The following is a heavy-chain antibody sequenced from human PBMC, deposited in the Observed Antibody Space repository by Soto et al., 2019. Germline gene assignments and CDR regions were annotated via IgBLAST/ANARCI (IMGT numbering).Heavy chain of an antibody. CDR3: AKDVGYSYGYDYFDY. V-gene: IGHV3-23*01. Sequence: EVQLLESGGGLVQPGGSLRLSCAASGFTFSSYAVSWVRQAPGKGLEWVSAISGSGVSTYYADSVKGRFTISRDNSKNTLYLQMNSLRAEDTAVYYCAKDVGYSYGYDYFDYWGQGTLVTASS. CDR1: GFTFSSYA. D-gene: IGHD5-18*01. CDR2: ISGSGVST. J-gene: IGHJ4*02.